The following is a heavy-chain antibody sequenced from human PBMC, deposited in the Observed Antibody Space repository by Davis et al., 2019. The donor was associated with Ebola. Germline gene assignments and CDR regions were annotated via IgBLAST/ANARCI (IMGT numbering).Heavy chain of an antibody. CDR3: VKSGIAVALVY. CDR1: GFTFSSYS. D-gene: IGHD6-19*01. V-gene: IGHV3-21*01. CDR2: ISSSSSYI. J-gene: IGHJ4*02. Sequence: GESLKISCAASGFTFSSYSMNWVRQAPGKGLEWVSSISSSSSYIYYADSVKGRFTISRDNSKNTLYLQMSSLRAEDTAVYYCVKSGIAVALVYWGQGTLVTVSS.